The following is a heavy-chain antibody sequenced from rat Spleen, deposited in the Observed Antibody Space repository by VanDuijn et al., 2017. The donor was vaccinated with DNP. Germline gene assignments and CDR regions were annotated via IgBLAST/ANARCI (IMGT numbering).Heavy chain of an antibody. CDR2: IIYDGSHT. CDR3: ARHSWGAYFDY. J-gene: IGHJ2*01. D-gene: IGHD4-6*01. CDR1: GFSFSDSA. V-gene: IGHV5-17*01. Sequence: EVQLVESGGGVVQPGKSLKLSCAASGFSFSDSAMAWVRQSPKMGLEWVATIIYDGSHTFYRDSVQGRFIISRDNAKTTLNLQMDSLRSEDTATYYCARHSWGAYFDYWGQGVMVTVSS.